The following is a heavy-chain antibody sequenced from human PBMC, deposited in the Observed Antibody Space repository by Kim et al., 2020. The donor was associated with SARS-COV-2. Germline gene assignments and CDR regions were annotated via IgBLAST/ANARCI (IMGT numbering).Heavy chain of an antibody. Sequence: GGSLRLSCAASGFTFSSYGMHWVRQAPGKGLEWVAVIWYDGSNKYYADSVKGRFTISRDNSKNTLYLQMNSLRAEDTAVYYCAKDRVRYCSGGSCNNFDYWGQGTLVTVSS. J-gene: IGHJ4*02. D-gene: IGHD2-15*01. CDR1: GFTFSSYG. CDR3: AKDRVRYCSGGSCNNFDY. CDR2: IWYDGSNK. V-gene: IGHV3-33*06.